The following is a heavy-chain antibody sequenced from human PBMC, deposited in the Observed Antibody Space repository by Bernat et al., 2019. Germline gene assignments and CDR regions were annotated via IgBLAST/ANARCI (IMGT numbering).Heavy chain of an antibody. V-gene: IGHV1-3*01. Sequence: QVQLVQSGAEVKKPGASVKVSCKASGYTFTSYAMHWVRQAPGQRLEWMGWINAGNGNTKYSQKFQGRVTITRDTSASTAYMELSSLRSEETAVYYCARGGDCSGGSCSVKFWGQGTLVTVSS. J-gene: IGHJ4*02. CDR1: GYTFTSYA. CDR2: INAGNGNT. D-gene: IGHD2-15*01. CDR3: ARGGDCSGGSCSVKF.